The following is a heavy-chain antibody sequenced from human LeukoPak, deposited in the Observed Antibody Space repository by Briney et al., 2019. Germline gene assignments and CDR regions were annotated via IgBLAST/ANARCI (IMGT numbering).Heavy chain of an antibody. CDR2: INPNSGGT. CDR1: GYTFTGYY. Sequence: ASVKVSCKASGYTFTGYYMHWVRQAPGQGLEWMGWINPNSGGTNYAQKFQGRVTMTRDTSISTAYMELSRLRSDDTAVYYCARATMVRGGPAGYWGQGTLVTVSS. J-gene: IGHJ4*02. CDR3: ARATMVRGGPAGY. V-gene: IGHV1-2*02. D-gene: IGHD3-10*01.